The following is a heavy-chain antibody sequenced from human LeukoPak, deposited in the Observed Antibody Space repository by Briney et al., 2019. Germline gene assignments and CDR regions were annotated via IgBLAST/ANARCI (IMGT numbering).Heavy chain of an antibody. CDR3: AAYGSGILFH. V-gene: IGHV4-31*03. CDR1: GGSISSGGYY. J-gene: IGHJ4*02. Sequence: SETLSLTCTVSGGSISSGGYYWSWIRQHPGKGLEWIGYIYYSGSTYYNPSLKSRVTISVDTSKNQFSLKLSSVTAADTAVYYCAAYGSGILFHWGQGTLVTFSS. D-gene: IGHD2-15*01. CDR2: IYYSGST.